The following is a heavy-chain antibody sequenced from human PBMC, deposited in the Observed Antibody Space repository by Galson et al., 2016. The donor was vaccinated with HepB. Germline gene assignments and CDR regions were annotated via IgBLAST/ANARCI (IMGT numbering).Heavy chain of an antibody. J-gene: IGHJ4*02. D-gene: IGHD5-18*01. CDR1: GFSFHRYW. V-gene: IGHV5-10-1*01. CDR3: ARLNTAMITRDY. CDR2: IDPSDSYT. Sequence: QSGAAVKQPGESLRISCNTSGFSFHRYWVACVRQTLGKGLEWMGRIDPSDSYTHYRQSFQGHVTISADKSIITAYLQWSSLKPTDTAMYYCARLNTAMITRDYWGQGTLVTVSS.